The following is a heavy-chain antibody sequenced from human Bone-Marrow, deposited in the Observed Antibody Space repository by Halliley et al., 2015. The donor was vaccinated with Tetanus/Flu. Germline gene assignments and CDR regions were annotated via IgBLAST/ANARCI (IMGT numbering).Heavy chain of an antibody. CDR2: ISDDGRSK. D-gene: IGHD2-2*01. Sequence: SLRLSCAASGFIFNTYGIHWVRQAPGKGLEWVAVISDDGRSKYTADSVKGRFTISRDNSKDTLYLQMNSLRAEDTAVYYCTTLVVPAAIDYQYYGIGVWGRGTSVTVSS. V-gene: IGHV3-30*03. J-gene: IGHJ6*02. CDR3: TTLVVPAAIDYQYYGIGV. CDR1: GFIFNTYG.